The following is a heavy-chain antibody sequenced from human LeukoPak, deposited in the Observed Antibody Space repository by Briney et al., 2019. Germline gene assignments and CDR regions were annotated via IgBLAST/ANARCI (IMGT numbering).Heavy chain of an antibody. CDR2: ISSNGGST. V-gene: IGHV3-64D*06. Sequence: PGGSLRLSCSVSGFTFSSYAMHWVRQAPGKGLEYVSAISSNGGSTYCADSVKGRFTISRDNSKNTLYLQMSSLRAEDTAVYYCVKDKGDLFYGDYVLFRHWGQGTLVTVSS. CDR3: VKDKGDLFYGDYVLFRH. J-gene: IGHJ1*01. D-gene: IGHD4-17*01. CDR1: GFTFSSYA.